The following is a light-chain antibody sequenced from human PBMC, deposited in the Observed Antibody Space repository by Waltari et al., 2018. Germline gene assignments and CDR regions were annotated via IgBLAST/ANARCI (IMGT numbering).Light chain of an antibody. CDR1: QDISDW. V-gene: IGKV1-12*02. Sequence: DIQMTQSPSSVSASVGDRVSITCRASQDISDWLAWYQQKPGKAPKVLIYAASSLQSGVPSRFSASGSGTDFILTISSLQPEDFAAYYCKQANSFPFTFGPGTKVDIK. CDR2: AAS. CDR3: KQANSFPFT. J-gene: IGKJ3*01.